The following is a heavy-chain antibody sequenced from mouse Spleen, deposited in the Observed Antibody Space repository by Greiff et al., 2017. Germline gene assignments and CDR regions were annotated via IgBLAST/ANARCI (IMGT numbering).Heavy chain of an antibody. J-gene: IGHJ4*01. CDR2: INPGSGGT. CDR3: ARGEGYYAMDY. V-gene: IGHV1-54*01. CDR1: GYAFTNYL. Sequence: QVQLQQSGAELVRPGTSVKVSCKASGYAFTNYLIEWVKQRPGQGLEWIGVINPGSGGTNYNEKFKGKATLTADKSSSTAYMQLSSLTSEDSAVYFCARGEGYYAMDYWGQGTSVTVSS.